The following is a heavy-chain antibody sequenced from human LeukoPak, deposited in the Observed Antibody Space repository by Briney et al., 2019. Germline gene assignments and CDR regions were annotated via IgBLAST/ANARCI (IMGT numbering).Heavy chain of an antibody. V-gene: IGHV3-21*04. CDR1: GFTFSSYS. Sequence: PGGSLRLSCAASGFTFSSYSMNWVRQAPGKGLEWASSISSSSSYIYYADSVKGRFTISRDNAKNSLYLQMNSLRAEDTAVYYCARDNYYDFWRGGGAFDIWGQGTMVTVSS. CDR2: ISSSSSYI. J-gene: IGHJ3*02. D-gene: IGHD3-3*01. CDR3: ARDNYYDFWRGGGAFDI.